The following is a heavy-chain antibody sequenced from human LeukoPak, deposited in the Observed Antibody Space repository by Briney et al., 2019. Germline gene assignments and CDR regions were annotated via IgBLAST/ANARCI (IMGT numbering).Heavy chain of an antibody. J-gene: IGHJ6*02. CDR3: ARDHCTSSGCYEYYYYGMDV. CDR1: GYTFTDYY. V-gene: IGHV1-2*02. Sequence: ASLKVSCMASGYTFTDYYLQWVRQAPEQGLEWMGWINPNSCGTNSAQKFQGRVTMTRDTSVSTAYMELSRLRSDDTAVYYCARDHCTSSGCYEYYYYGMDVWGQGTTVAVSS. D-gene: IGHD2-2*01. CDR2: INPNSCGT.